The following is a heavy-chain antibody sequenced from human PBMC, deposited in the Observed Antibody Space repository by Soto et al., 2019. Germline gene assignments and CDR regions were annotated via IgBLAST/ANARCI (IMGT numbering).Heavy chain of an antibody. CDR2: IIPIFGTA. D-gene: IGHD3-22*01. CDR3: ARRITMIVVVIDYYYGMDV. J-gene: IGHJ6*02. V-gene: IGHV1-69*06. CDR1: GGTFSSYA. Sequence: QVQLVQSGAEVKKPGSSVKVSCKASGGTFSSYAISWVRQAPGQGLEWMGGIIPIFGTANYAQKFQGRVTITADKSTSTAYMELSSLRSEDTAVYYCARRITMIVVVIDYYYGMDVWGQGTTVTVSS.